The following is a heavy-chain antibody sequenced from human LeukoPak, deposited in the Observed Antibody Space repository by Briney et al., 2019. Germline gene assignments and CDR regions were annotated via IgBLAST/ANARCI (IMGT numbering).Heavy chain of an antibody. V-gene: IGHV3-23*01. Sequence: PGGSLRLSCAASGFTFSSYAMNWVRQPPGKGLEWVSIISGSGDSTYYADSVKGRFTISRDNSRNTLYLQMSSLRVEDTAVYYCAKIPQVGTTSVPNFDSWGQGTLVTVSS. D-gene: IGHD2/OR15-2a*01. CDR2: ISGSGDST. CDR3: AKIPQVGTTSVPNFDS. J-gene: IGHJ4*02. CDR1: GFTFSSYA.